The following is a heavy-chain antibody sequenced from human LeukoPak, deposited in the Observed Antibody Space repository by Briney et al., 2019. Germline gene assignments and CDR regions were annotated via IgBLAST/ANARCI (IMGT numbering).Heavy chain of an antibody. CDR1: GGTFSSYA. Sequence: ASVKVSCKASGGTFSSYAIGWVRQAPGQGLEWMGGIIPIFGTANYARKFQGRVTITADESTSTAYMELSSLRSEDTAVYYCASYSSRPREKYYYYGMDVWGQGTTVTVSS. CDR2: IIPIFGTA. J-gene: IGHJ6*02. CDR3: ASYSSRPREKYYYYGMDV. V-gene: IGHV1-69*13. D-gene: IGHD6-13*01.